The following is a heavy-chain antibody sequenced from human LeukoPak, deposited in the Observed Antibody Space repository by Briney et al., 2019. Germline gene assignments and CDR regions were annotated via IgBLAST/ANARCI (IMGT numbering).Heavy chain of an antibody. CDR3: AKDGEASVWNAGHGFDY. D-gene: IGHD1-1*01. Sequence: SETLSLTCTVSGGSISSSSYFWGWIRQPPGKGLEWIGSIYYSGITYYNPSLKSRVTISIDTSKNQFSLKLSSVTAADTAVYYCAKDGEASVWNAGHGFDYWGQGSLVTVSS. V-gene: IGHV4-39*07. J-gene: IGHJ4*02. CDR2: IYYSGIT. CDR1: GGSISSSSYF.